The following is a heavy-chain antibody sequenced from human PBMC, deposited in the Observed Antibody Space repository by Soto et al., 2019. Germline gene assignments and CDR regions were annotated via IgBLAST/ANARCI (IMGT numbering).Heavy chain of an antibody. V-gene: IGHV3-74*01. CDR3: ARVNPGYSYVND. Sequence: EVQLVEYGGGLVQPGGSLRLSCAASGFTFSSYWMLWVRQAPGKGVVWVSRINSDVSTTSYAESVKGRFTISRDNARNTRYLQVKSLRAEDTAEYYCARVNPGYSYVNDWGQGTLVTVSS. CDR1: GFTFSSYW. CDR2: INSDVSTT. D-gene: IGHD5-18*01. J-gene: IGHJ4*02.